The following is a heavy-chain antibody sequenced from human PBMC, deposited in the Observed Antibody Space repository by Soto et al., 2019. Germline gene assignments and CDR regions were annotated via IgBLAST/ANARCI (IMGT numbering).Heavy chain of an antibody. CDR1: GFTLSSYG. Sequence: QVQLVESGGGVVQPGRSLRLSCGVSGFTLSSYGMHWVRQAPGKGLEWVAVIWHDGSKKYYADSVKGRFTISRDNSKNTLDLQMNNLRAEDTAVYYCARDRGSDDPIDYWGQGTLVTVSS. CDR3: ARDRGSDDPIDY. V-gene: IGHV3-33*01. D-gene: IGHD2-21*01. J-gene: IGHJ4*02. CDR2: IWHDGSKK.